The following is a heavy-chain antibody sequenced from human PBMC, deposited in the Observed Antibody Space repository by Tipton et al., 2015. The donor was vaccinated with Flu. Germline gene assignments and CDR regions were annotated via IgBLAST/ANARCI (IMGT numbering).Heavy chain of an antibody. CDR3: ARVGPGGVYDY. CDR2: ISGDGGGK. CDR1: GFTFRDYS. J-gene: IGHJ4*02. D-gene: IGHD2-8*01. Sequence: SLRLSCAASGFTFRDYSMHWVRQAPGKGLEYVSAISGDGGGKYYVDSVKDRFTISRDSSKNTLYLQMGSLRPEDMAVYYCARVGPGGVYDYWGQGALVTVSS. V-gene: IGHV3-64*02.